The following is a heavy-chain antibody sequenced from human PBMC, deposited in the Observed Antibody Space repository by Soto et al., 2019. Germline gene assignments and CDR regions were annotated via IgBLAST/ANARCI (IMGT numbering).Heavy chain of an antibody. D-gene: IGHD4-4*01. CDR3: ARDYSKAFYYYYGMDV. V-gene: IGHV3-30-3*01. CDR1: VFTFISYA. J-gene: IGHJ6*02. Sequence: PGWSLRLSCASSVFTFISYAMQWVRQAPGKGLEWVAVISYDGSNKYYADSVKGRFTISRDNSKNTLYLQMNSLRAEDTAVYYCARDYSKAFYYYYGMDVWGQGTTVTVSS. CDR2: ISYDGSNK.